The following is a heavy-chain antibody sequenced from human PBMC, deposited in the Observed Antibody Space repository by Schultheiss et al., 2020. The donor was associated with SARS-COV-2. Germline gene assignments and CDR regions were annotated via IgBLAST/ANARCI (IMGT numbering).Heavy chain of an antibody. D-gene: IGHD1-1*01. CDR3: ARDLNSGRTGYAFDI. J-gene: IGHJ3*02. Sequence: GGSLRLSCAASGFTFSSYSMNWVRQAPGKGLEWVSSISSSSSYIYYADSVKGRFTISRDNSNNTLYLQMNSLRAEDTAVYYCARDLNSGRTGYAFDIWGQGTMVTVSS. CDR1: GFTFSSYS. CDR2: ISSSSSYI. V-gene: IGHV3-21*01.